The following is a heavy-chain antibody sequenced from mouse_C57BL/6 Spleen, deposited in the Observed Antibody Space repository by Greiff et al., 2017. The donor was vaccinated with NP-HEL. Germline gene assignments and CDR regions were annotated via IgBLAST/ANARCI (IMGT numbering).Heavy chain of an antibody. J-gene: IGHJ2*01. CDR2: ISNGGGST. V-gene: IGHV5-12*01. CDR1: GFTFSDYY. D-gene: IGHD2-4*01. Sequence: EVKLMESGGGLVQPGGSLKLSCAASGFTFSDYYMYWVRQTPEKRLEWVAYISNGGGSTYYPDTVKGRFTISRDNAKNTLYLQMSRLKSEDTAMYYCARQGYDYRFDYWGQGTTLTVSS. CDR3: ARQGYDYRFDY.